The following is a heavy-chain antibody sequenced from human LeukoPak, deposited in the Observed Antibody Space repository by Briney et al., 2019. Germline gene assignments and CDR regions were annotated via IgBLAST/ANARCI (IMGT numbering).Heavy chain of an antibody. J-gene: IGHJ4*02. V-gene: IGHV3-23*01. D-gene: IGHD3-22*01. CDR3: AKDWYDSN. CDR1: GFSFSSYA. Sequence: PGGSLRLSCAASGFSFSSYAMSWVRQAPGRGLEWVSAISGTDGSTYYADSVKGRFTVSRDNSKNTLYMQMNSLRAEDTAVYYCAKDWYDSNWGQGTLVTVTS. CDR2: ISGTDGST.